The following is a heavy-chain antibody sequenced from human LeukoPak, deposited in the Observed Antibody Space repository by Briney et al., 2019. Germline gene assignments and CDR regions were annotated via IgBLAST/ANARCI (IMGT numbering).Heavy chain of an antibody. J-gene: IGHJ4*02. D-gene: IGHD5-12*01. V-gene: IGHV3-30*14. CDR1: GFSFSSYA. Sequence: GGSLRLSCAASGFSFSSYAFHWVRQAPGKGLEWVAVISYDGTNQYYADSVKGRFTISRDNAKNTLNLQMNSLRAEDTAVYYCARYGSGYDLIDYWGQGTLVTVSS. CDR2: ISYDGTNQ. CDR3: ARYGSGYDLIDY.